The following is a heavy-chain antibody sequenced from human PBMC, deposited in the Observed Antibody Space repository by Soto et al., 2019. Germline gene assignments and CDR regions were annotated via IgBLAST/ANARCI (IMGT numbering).Heavy chain of an antibody. D-gene: IGHD2-2*01. J-gene: IGHJ4*02. CDR1: GGSISSGGYY. Sequence: QVQLQESGPGLVKPSQTLSLTCTVSGGSISSGGYYWSWIRQHPGKGLEWIGYIYYSGSTYYNPSLKSRVTLSVDTSKNPFSLKLSSVTAADTAVYYCATLPVLVVPAATSGGLVYWGQGTLVTVSS. CDR2: IYYSGST. CDR3: ATLPVLVVPAATSGGLVY. V-gene: IGHV4-31*03.